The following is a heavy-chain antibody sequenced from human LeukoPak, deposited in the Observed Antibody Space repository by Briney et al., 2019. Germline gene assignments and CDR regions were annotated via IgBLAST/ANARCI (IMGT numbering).Heavy chain of an antibody. CDR2: ISYDGSNK. J-gene: IGHJ5*02. CDR3: ARGYYYDSSGYFGWFDP. CDR1: GFTFSNYA. D-gene: IGHD3-22*01. V-gene: IGHV3-30*04. Sequence: GGSLRLSCAASGFTFSNYAMHWVRQAPGKGLEWVAVISYDGSNKYYTDSVKGRFTISGDSSKNTLYLQMNSLRAEDTAVYYCARGYYYDSSGYFGWFDPWGQGTLVTVSS.